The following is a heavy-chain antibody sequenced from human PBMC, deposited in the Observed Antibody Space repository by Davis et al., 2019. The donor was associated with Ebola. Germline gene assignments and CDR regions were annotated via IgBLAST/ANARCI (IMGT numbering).Heavy chain of an antibody. J-gene: IGHJ6*02. V-gene: IGHV4-34*01. CDR3: ARRSVVYYYYYGMDV. CDR2: INHSGST. CDR1: GGSFSGYY. Sequence: MPGGSLRLSCAVYGGSFSGYYWSWIRQPPGKGLEWIGEINHSGSTNYNPSLKSRVTISVDTSKNQFSLKLSSVTAADTAVYYCARRSVVYYYYYGMDVWGQGTTVTVSS. D-gene: IGHD4-23*01.